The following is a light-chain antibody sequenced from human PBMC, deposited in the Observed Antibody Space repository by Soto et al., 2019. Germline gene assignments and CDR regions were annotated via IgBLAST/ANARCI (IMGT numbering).Light chain of an antibody. CDR1: SSDVGGYSY. J-gene: IGLJ1*01. Sequence: QSALTQPPSASGSPGQSVTISCTGTSSDVGGYSYVSWYQQHPGKAPKLMIYEVSKRPSGVPDRFSGSKSGNTASLTVSGLQAEDEADYYCNSYAGSNPFVFGTGTKVTVL. CDR2: EVS. CDR3: NSYAGSNPFV. V-gene: IGLV2-8*01.